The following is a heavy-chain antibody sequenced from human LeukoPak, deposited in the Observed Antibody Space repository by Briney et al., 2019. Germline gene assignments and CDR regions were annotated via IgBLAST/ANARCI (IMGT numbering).Heavy chain of an antibody. CDR1: GYTFTDCY. V-gene: IGHV1-2*02. J-gene: IGHJ4*02. CDR2: INPNDGDT. D-gene: IGHD2-2*01. Sequence: ASVKVSCEASGYTFTDCYIHWVRQAPGQGFEWMGWINPNDGDTNYAQKFQGRVTMTRDTSISAAHMEVSRLRSDDTAVYYCARANFLYCSSSTCLFGYWGQGTLVTVSS. CDR3: ARANFLYCSSSTCLFGY.